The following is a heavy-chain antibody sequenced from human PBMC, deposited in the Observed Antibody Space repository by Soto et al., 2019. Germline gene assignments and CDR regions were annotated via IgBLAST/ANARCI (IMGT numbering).Heavy chain of an antibody. CDR2: IWYDGSNK. CDR1: GFTFSSYG. J-gene: IGHJ3*02. D-gene: IGHD3-16*01. Sequence: QVQLVASGGGVVQHGMSLRLSCAASGFTFSSYGMHWVRQATGKVLEWVAVIWYDGSNKYNADSVKGRFTISRDNSKNTLYLQMNSLRAEDTAVYYCARDMNDRGAFDIWGQGTIVTVSS. V-gene: IGHV3-33*01. CDR3: ARDMNDRGAFDI.